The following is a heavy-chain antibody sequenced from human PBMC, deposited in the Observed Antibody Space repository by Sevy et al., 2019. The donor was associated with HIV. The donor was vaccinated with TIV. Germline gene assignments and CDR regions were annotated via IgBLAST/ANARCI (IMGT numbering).Heavy chain of an antibody. CDR1: GFTFSSYG. V-gene: IGHV3-30*18. J-gene: IGHJ4*02. CDR2: ISYDGSNK. CDR3: AKDKRGYSSSSGVYYFDY. Sequence: GGSLRLSCAASGFTFSSYGMHWVCQAPGKGLEWVAVISYDGSNKYYADSVKGRFTISRDNSKNTLYLQMNSLRAEDTAVYYCAKDKRGYSSSSGVYYFDYWGQGTLVTVSS. D-gene: IGHD6-6*01.